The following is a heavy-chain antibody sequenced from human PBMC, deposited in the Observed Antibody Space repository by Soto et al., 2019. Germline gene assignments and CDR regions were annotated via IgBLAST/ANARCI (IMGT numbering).Heavy chain of an antibody. D-gene: IGHD2-15*01. CDR3: ARIKVVVAATWAYYYYYGMDV. V-gene: IGHV4-34*01. Sequence: QVQLQQWGAGLLKPSETLSLTCAVYGGSFSGYYWSWIRQPPGKGLEWIGEINHSGSTNYNPSLKSRVTISVDTSKNQFSLKLSCVTAADTAVYYCARIKVVVAATWAYYYYYGMDVWGQGTTVTVSS. CDR2: INHSGST. J-gene: IGHJ6*02. CDR1: GGSFSGYY.